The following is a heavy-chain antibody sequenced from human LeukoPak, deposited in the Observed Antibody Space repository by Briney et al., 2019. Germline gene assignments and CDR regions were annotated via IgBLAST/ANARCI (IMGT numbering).Heavy chain of an antibody. Sequence: GGSLRLSCTASGFTFGDYGMSWVRQAPGKGLEWVGFIRSKAYGGTTEYAASVKGRFTISRDDSKSIAYLQMNSLKTEDTAVYYCTRSRPIVVVPAAIFDYWGQGTLVTVSS. CDR3: TRSRPIVVVPAAIFDY. J-gene: IGHJ4*02. V-gene: IGHV3-49*04. CDR1: GFTFGDYG. CDR2: IRSKAYGGTT. D-gene: IGHD2-2*01.